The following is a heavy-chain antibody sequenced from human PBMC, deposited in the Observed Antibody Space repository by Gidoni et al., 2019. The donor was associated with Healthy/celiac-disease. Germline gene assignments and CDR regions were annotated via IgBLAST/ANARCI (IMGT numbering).Heavy chain of an antibody. V-gene: IGHV4-38-2*02. CDR3: ARDASGWYYGVEVDY. Sequence: QVQLQESGPGLVKPSETLSLTCTVPGYSISSGYYWGWIRQPPGQGLAWSGSIYYSGSTYYNPSLKSRVTISVDTSKNQFSLKRSSVTAADTAVYYCARDASGWYYGVEVDYCGQGTLVTVSS. D-gene: IGHD6-19*01. CDR2: IYYSGST. CDR1: GYSISSGYY. J-gene: IGHJ4*02.